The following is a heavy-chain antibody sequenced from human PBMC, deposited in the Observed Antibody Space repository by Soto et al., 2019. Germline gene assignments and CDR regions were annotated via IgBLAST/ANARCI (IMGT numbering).Heavy chain of an antibody. CDR1: GFTFSRYA. CDR2: ISYDGSNK. V-gene: IGHV3-30-3*01. D-gene: IGHD3-22*01. Sequence: PGGSLRLSCAASGFTFSRYAMHWVRQAPGKGLEWVAVISYDGSNKYYADSVKGRFTISRDNSKNTLYLQMNSLRAEDTAVYYCARDRYDSTSRQSYGMDVWGQGTTVTVSS. CDR3: ARDRYDSTSRQSYGMDV. J-gene: IGHJ6*02.